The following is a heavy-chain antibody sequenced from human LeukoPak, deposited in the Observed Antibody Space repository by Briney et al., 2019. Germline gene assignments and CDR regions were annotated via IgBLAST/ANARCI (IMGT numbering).Heavy chain of an antibody. D-gene: IGHD6-13*01. CDR1: GGTFSSYA. V-gene: IGHV1-69*13. J-gene: IGHJ6*02. CDR2: IIPIFGTA. Sequence: SVTVSYKASGGTFSSYAISWVRQAPGQGLEWMGGIIPIFGTANYAQKFQGRVTITADESTSTAYMELSSLRSEDTAVYYCARGVAPSRGIAAAGTFGYYYYGMDVWGQGTTVTVSS. CDR3: ARGVAPSRGIAAAGTFGYYYYGMDV.